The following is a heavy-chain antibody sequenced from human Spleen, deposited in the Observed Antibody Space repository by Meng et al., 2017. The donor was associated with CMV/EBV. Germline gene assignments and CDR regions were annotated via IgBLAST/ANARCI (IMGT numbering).Heavy chain of an antibody. CDR2: ISFDGNNK. Sequence: GESLKISCAASGFTFNTYAVHWVRQAPGKGLEWVAVISFDGNNKYFADSVKGRFTITRDNSKNTLYLQMNSLRAEDTAVYFCARDARLQVERPYYGVDVWGQGTTVTVSS. CDR3: ARDARLQVERPYYGVDV. J-gene: IGHJ6*02. V-gene: IGHV3-30*04. D-gene: IGHD1-1*01. CDR1: GFTFNTYA.